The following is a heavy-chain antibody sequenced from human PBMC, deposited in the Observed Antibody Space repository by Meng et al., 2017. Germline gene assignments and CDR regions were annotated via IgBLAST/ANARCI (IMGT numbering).Heavy chain of an antibody. CDR1: GFTFSSYA. CDR2: ISYDGSNK. V-gene: IGHV3-30*01. D-gene: IGHD2-2*02. CDR3: ARELYLAEFDP. J-gene: IGHJ5*02. Sequence: VQLVESGGGVVQPGRSLRLSCAAFGFTFSSYAMHWVRQAPGKGLEWVAVISYDGSNKYYADSVKGRFTISRDNSKNTLYLQMNSLRAEDTAVYYCARELYLAEFDPWGQGTLVTVSS.